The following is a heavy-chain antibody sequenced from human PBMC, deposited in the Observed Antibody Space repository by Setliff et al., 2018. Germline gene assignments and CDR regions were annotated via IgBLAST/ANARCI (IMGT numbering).Heavy chain of an antibody. V-gene: IGHV3-21*01. J-gene: IGHJ3*02. CDR1: GFSFSNYA. CDR2: FSSRNDYI. D-gene: IGHD3-10*01. Sequence: PGGSLRLSCEASGFSFSNYAMNWVRQAPGKGLEWVASFSSRNDYIYHADSVKGRFTISRDNAKTSLYLQMDSLRVEDTAVYFCARSPGRDAFDIWGQGTMVTVSS. CDR3: ARSPGRDAFDI.